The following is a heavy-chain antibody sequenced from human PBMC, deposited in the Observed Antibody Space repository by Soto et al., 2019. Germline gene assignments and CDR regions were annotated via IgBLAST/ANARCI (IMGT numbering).Heavy chain of an antibody. Sequence: SETLSLTCAVYGGSFSGYYWSWIRQPPGKGLEWIGEINRSGSTNYNPSLKSRVTISVDTSKNQFSLKVSSVTAADTAVYYCAVRSGWGIRNFDYWGQGTLVTVSS. V-gene: IGHV4-34*01. J-gene: IGHJ4*02. CDR2: INRSGST. D-gene: IGHD6-19*01. CDR1: GGSFSGYY. CDR3: AVRSGWGIRNFDY.